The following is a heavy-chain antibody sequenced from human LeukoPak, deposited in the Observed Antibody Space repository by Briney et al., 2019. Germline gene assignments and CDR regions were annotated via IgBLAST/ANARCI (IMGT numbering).Heavy chain of an antibody. V-gene: IGHV3-30*02. J-gene: IGHJ4*02. Sequence: GGSLRLSCAASGFTFSSYGMHWVRQAPGKGLEWVAFIRYDGSNKYYADSVKGRFTISRDNSKNTLYLQMNSLRAEDTAVYYCAKLIEYNWNDSDYWGQGTLVTVSS. D-gene: IGHD1-1*01. CDR1: GFTFSSYG. CDR2: IRYDGSNK. CDR3: AKLIEYNWNDSDY.